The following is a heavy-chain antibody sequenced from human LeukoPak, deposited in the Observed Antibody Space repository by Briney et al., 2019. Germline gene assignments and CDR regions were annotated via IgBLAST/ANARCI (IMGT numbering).Heavy chain of an antibody. CDR2: IYYSGST. CDR3: ARHAEGRIVLMMYAETSPWFDP. CDR1: GGSISSSSYY. J-gene: IGHJ5*02. Sequence: SETLSLTCTVSGGSISSSSYYWGWIRQPPGKGLEWIGSIYYSGSTYYNPSLKSRVTISVDTSKNQFSLKLSSVTAADTAVYYCARHAEGRIVLMMYAETSPWFDPWGQGTLVTVSS. V-gene: IGHV4-39*01. D-gene: IGHD2-8*01.